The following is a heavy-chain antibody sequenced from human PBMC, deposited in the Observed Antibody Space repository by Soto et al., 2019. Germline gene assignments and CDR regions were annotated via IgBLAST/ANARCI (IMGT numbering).Heavy chain of an antibody. V-gene: IGHV3-48*02. J-gene: IGHJ4*01. Sequence: GGSLRVSCAGSGLTFNSHGMNWVRQAPGKGLEWVSHITSGSSSKYYADSVKGRFTISRDNAKKSVYLQMNSLRDEDTAVYYCVRYLGCISTGCHDLFDFWAQRTLVTVSA. D-gene: IGHD2-2*01. CDR1: GLTFNSHG. CDR3: VRYLGCISTGCHDLFDF. CDR2: ITSGSSSK.